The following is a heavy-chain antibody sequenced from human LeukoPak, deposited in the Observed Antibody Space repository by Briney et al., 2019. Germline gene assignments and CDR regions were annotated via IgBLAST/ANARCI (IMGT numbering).Heavy chain of an antibody. CDR2: ISWNSGSI. J-gene: IGHJ6*02. D-gene: IGHD6-13*01. CDR1: GFTFDDYA. Sequence: PGRSLRLSCAASGFTFDDYAMHWVRQAPGKGLEWVSGISWNSGSIGYADSVKGRFTISRDNAKNSLYLQMNSLRAEDTALYYCAKDMWSKQQLVPYGMDVWGQGTTVTVSS. V-gene: IGHV3-9*01. CDR3: AKDMWSKQQLVPYGMDV.